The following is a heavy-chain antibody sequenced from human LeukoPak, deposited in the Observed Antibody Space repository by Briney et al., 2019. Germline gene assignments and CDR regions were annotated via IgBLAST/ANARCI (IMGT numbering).Heavy chain of an antibody. CDR3: ARGLRSSSSWYGY. D-gene: IGHD6-13*01. CDR2: IKQDGSEK. V-gene: IGHV3-7*03. CDR1: GFTFSSYW. Sequence: GGSLRLSCAASGFTFSSYWMSWVRQAPGKGLEWVANIKQDGSEKYYVDSAKGRFTISRDNAKHSLYLQMNSLRAEDTAVYYCARGLRSSSSWYGYWGQGTLVTVSS. J-gene: IGHJ4*02.